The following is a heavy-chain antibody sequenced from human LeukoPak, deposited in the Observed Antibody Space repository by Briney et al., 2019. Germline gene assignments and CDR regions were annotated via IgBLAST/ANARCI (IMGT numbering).Heavy chain of an antibody. CDR3: ARDDSSGFGDAFDI. Sequence: PGGSLRLSCAASEFTFSNAWMTWARQAPGKGLEWVGRIKSKTGGGTTDYAAPVKGRFTISRDNSKNTLYLQMNSLRAEDTAVYYCARDDSSGFGDAFDIWGQGTMVTVSS. V-gene: IGHV3-15*01. CDR1: EFTFSNAW. CDR2: IKSKTGGGTT. D-gene: IGHD3-22*01. J-gene: IGHJ3*02.